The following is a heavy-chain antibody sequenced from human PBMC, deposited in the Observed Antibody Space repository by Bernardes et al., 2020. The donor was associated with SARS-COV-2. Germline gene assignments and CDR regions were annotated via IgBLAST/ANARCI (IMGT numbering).Heavy chain of an antibody. Sequence: SETLSLTCAVYGGSFRGYYWSWIRQPPGKGLQWIGEINHRGSTNYDPSLKSRVTISVDTSKNQFSLKLSSVTAADTAVYYCARGRATYRYSYGFDYWGQGTLVTVSS. V-gene: IGHV4-34*01. D-gene: IGHD5-18*01. CDR3: ARGRATYRYSYGFDY. J-gene: IGHJ4*02. CDR2: INHRGST. CDR1: GGSFRGYY.